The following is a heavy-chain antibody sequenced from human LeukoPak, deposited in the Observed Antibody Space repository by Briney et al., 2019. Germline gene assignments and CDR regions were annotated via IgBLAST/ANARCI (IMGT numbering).Heavy chain of an antibody. V-gene: IGHV1-69*04. CDR3: AMYSYGSSNWFDP. CDR1: GGTFSSYA. J-gene: IGHJ5*02. D-gene: IGHD5-18*01. Sequence: GASVKVSCKASGGTFSSYAISWVRQAPGQGLEWMGRIIPILGIANYAQKFQGRVTITADKSTSTAYMELSSLRSEDTAVYYCAMYSYGSSNWFDPWGQGTLVTVSS. CDR2: IIPILGIA.